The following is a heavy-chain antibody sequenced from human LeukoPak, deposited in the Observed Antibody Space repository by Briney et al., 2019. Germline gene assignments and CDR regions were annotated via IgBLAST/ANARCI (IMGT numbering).Heavy chain of an antibody. Sequence: PGGSLRLSCAASGFTFSSYWMHWVRQAPGKGLVWVSRINSDGSSRSYADSVKGRFTISRDNAKNTLYLQMNSLRAEDTAVYDXXXXXXXYDILTGYYADYWGQGTLVTVSS. CDR1: GFTFSSYW. J-gene: IGHJ4*02. D-gene: IGHD3-9*01. V-gene: IGHV3-74*01. CDR2: INSDGSSR. CDR3: XXXXXXYDILTGYYADY.